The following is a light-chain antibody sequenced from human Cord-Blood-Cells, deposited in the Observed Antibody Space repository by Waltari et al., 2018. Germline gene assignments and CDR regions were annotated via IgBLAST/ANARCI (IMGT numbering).Light chain of an antibody. V-gene: IGLV3-1*01. CDR1: KLGDQY. J-gene: IGLJ2*01. Sequence: SYELPQPPSVSVSPGQTASITCSGDKLGDQYACWYQQKPGQIPVLVIYQDNKRPSGIPERFSGSNSGNTATLTISGTQAMDEADYYCQEWDSSTVVFGGGTKLTVL. CDR3: QEWDSSTVV. CDR2: QDN.